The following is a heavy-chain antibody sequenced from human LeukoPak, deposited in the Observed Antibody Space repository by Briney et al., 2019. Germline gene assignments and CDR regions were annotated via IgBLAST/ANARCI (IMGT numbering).Heavy chain of an antibody. CDR3: ASSIAAAGY. CDR1: GFTFSSYS. Sequence: GGSLRLPCAASGFTFSSYSMTWVRQAPGKGLEWVSSISSSSSYIYYADSVKGRFTISRDNAKNSLYLQMNSLRAEDTAVYYCASSIAAAGYWGQGTLVTVSS. CDR2: ISSSSSYI. D-gene: IGHD6-13*01. V-gene: IGHV3-21*01. J-gene: IGHJ4*02.